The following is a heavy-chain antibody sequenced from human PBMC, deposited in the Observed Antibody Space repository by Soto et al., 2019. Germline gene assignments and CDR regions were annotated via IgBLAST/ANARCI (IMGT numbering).Heavy chain of an antibody. Sequence: PGGSLRLSCAASGFTFSSYAMSWVRQAPGKGLEWVSAISGSGGSTYYADSVKGRFTISRDNSKNTLYLQMNSLRAEDTAVYYCARYFDWLSRFDYWGQGTLVTVSS. CDR3: ARYFDWLSRFDY. V-gene: IGHV3-23*01. D-gene: IGHD3-9*01. CDR2: ISGSGGST. J-gene: IGHJ4*02. CDR1: GFTFSSYA.